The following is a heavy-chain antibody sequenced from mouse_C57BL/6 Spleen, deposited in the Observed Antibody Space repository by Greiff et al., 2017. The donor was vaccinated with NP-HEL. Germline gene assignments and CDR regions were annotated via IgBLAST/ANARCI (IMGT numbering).Heavy chain of an antibody. V-gene: IGHV3-6*01. CDR3: ARGNYGRSFDY. D-gene: IGHD1-1*01. Sequence: EVKLMESGPGLVKPSQSLSLTCSVTGYSITSGYYWNWIRQFPGNKLEWMGYISYDGSNNYNPSFKNRISITRDTSKNQFFLKLNSVTTEDTATYYCARGNYGRSFDYWGQGTTLTVSS. J-gene: IGHJ2*01. CDR2: ISYDGSN. CDR1: GYSITSGYY.